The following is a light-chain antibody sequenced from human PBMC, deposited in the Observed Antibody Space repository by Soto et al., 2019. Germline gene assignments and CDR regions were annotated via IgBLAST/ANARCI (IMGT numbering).Light chain of an antibody. J-gene: IGKJ5*01. CDR1: QSVSSN. CDR2: GAS. Sequence: EIVVTQSPATLSVSPGERATLSCRASQSVSSNLAWYQQKPGQAPRLLIYGASTRATGIPARFSGSGSGTEFTLTISSLQSEDFAVHYCQQDNNWPPITFGQGTRLE. CDR3: QQDNNWPPIT. V-gene: IGKV3-15*01.